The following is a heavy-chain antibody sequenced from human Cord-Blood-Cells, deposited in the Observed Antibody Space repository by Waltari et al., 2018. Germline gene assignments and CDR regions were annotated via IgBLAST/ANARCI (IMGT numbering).Heavy chain of an antibody. CDR1: GYTLTELS. Sequence: QVQLVQSGAEVKKPGASVKVSCKVSGYTLTELSMQWVRQAPGKGLEWMGGCHHEHSETICAQKVQVRVPITEGTTTDKAYDEPSRLRSAVTAVYYSATVGAYCSGCSCYRAFAIWGQGTMVTVSS. J-gene: IGHJ3*02. CDR2: CHHEHSET. V-gene: IGHV1-24*01. D-gene: IGHD2-15*01. CDR3: ATVGAYCSGCSCYRAFAI.